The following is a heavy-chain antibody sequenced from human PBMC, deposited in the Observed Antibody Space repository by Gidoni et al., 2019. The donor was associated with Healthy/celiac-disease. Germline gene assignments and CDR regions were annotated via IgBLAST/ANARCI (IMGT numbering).Heavy chain of an antibody. V-gene: IGHV3-30*18. Sequence: VQPGRSLRLSCAASGFTFSSYGMHWVRQAPGKGLEWVAVISYDGSNKYYADSVKGRFTISRDNSKNTLYLQMNSLRAEDTAVYYCANRDPQLERRGRGYYYYGMDVWGQGTTVTVSS. D-gene: IGHD1-1*01. J-gene: IGHJ6*02. CDR2: ISYDGSNK. CDR1: GFTFSSYG. CDR3: ANRDPQLERRGRGYYYYGMDV.